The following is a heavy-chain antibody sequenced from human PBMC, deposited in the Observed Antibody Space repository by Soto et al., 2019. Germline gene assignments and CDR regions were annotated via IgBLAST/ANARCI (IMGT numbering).Heavy chain of an antibody. Sequence: SGPTLVNPTQTLTLTCTFYGFSFTTAGVAVGWIRQTPGGALEWLTLIYYNDDRRFSPSLKTRLTITGDTSKNQVVLSLTSADPGDTATYFCAHSDGGYEIIYFDFWGQGIPVTVSS. V-gene: IGHV2-5*01. CDR1: GFSFTTAGVA. CDR3: AHSDGGYEIIYFDF. CDR2: IYYNDDR. J-gene: IGHJ4*02. D-gene: IGHD5-12*01.